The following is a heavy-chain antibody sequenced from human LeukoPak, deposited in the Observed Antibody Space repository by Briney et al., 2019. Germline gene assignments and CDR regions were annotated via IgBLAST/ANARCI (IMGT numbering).Heavy chain of an antibody. CDR1: GDSISSYNYY. Sequence: PSETLSLTCTVSGDSISSYNYYWGWIRQPPGKGLEWIGSIFYSGSTYYNPSLKSRVTVSVDTSKRQFSLNLSSVTAADTAVCYCARQPTIAARPVEYYFDHWGQGTLVTVSS. CDR2: IFYSGST. V-gene: IGHV4-39*01. J-gene: IGHJ4*02. D-gene: IGHD6-6*01. CDR3: ARQPTIAARPVEYYFDH.